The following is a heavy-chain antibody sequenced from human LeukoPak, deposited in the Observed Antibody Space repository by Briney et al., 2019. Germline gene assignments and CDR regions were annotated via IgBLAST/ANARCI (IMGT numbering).Heavy chain of an antibody. CDR1: GFTFSNHW. CDR3: VRVDKKFEDSGYRSFDY. CDR2: LKEDGSDR. V-gene: IGHV3-7*01. J-gene: IGHJ4*02. D-gene: IGHD3-22*01. Sequence: GGSLRLSCAASGFTFSNHWMSWVRQAPGKGLEGVASLKEDGSDRWYEASVEGRFAISRDNAKNSLFLQMNSLKAEDTAVYYCVRVDKKFEDSGYRSFDYWGQGTLVSVSS.